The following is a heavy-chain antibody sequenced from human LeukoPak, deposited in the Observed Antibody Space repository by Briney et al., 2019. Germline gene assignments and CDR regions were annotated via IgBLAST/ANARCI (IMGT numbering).Heavy chain of an antibody. Sequence: SETLSLTCAVSGDSINNNNWWSWVRQPPGKGLEWIGEIYHTGSTNYNPSLKSRVSISVDKPKNQFSLKLSSVTAADTAVYYCARDRVGATRRDYYFDYWGQGTLVTVSS. CDR1: GDSINNNNW. D-gene: IGHD1-26*01. CDR3: ARDRVGATRRDYYFDY. V-gene: IGHV4-4*02. CDR2: IYHTGST. J-gene: IGHJ4*02.